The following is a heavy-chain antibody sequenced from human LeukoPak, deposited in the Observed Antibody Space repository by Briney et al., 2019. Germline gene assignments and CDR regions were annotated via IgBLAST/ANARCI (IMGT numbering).Heavy chain of an antibody. J-gene: IGHJ4*02. CDR2: INHSGST. D-gene: IGHD3-9*01. V-gene: IGHV4-34*01. CDR3: AREQTYYDILTGXLDY. Sequence: SETLSLTCAVYGGSFSGYYWSWIRQPPGKGLEWIGEINHSGSTNYNPSLKSRVTISVDTSKNQFSLKLSSVTAADTAVYYCAREQTYYDILTGXLDYWGQGTLVTVSS. CDR1: GGSFSGYY.